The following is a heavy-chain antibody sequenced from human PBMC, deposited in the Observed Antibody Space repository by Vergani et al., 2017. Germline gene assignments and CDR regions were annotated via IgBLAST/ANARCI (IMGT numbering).Heavy chain of an antibody. J-gene: IGHJ6*02. D-gene: IGHD2-2*01. Sequence: EVQLVESGGGLVKPGGSLRLSCAASGFTFSNAWMSWVRQAPGKGLEWVGRIKSKTDGGTTDYAAPVKGRITISRDDSKNTLYLQMNSLRAEDTAVYYCAREGWMSGVPAARYYGMDVWGQGTTVTVSS. CDR3: AREGWMSGVPAARYYGMDV. CDR1: GFTFSNAW. CDR2: IKSKTDGGTT. V-gene: IGHV3-15*01.